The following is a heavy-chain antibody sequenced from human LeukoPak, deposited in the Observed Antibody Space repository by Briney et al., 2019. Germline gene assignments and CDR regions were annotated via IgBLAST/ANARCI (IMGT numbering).Heavy chain of an antibody. CDR2: IYYSGIT. CDR1: GGSISSSSYY. V-gene: IGHV4-61*05. Sequence: SETLSLTCTVSGGSISSSSYYWGWIRQPPGKGLEWIGYIYYSGITNYNPSLKSRVTISVDMSKNQFSLKLSSVTAADTAVYYCARDYAGSSSWNWFDPWGQGTLVTVSS. D-gene: IGHD6-13*01. J-gene: IGHJ5*02. CDR3: ARDYAGSSSWNWFDP.